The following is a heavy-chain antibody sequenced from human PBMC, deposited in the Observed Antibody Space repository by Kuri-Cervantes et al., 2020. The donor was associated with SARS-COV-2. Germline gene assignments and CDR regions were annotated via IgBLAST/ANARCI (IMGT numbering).Heavy chain of an antibody. Sequence: ASLKVSCKASGDTFTGYYMHWVRQAPGQGLEWMGWINPNSGGTNYAQKFQGGVTMTRDTSISTAYMELSRLRADDTAVYYCARGRSKRLVITAYYFDYWGQGTLVTVSS. CDR3: ARGRSKRLVITAYYFDY. D-gene: IGHD3-9*01. V-gene: IGHV1-2*02. CDR1: GDTFTGYY. CDR2: INPNSGGT. J-gene: IGHJ4*02.